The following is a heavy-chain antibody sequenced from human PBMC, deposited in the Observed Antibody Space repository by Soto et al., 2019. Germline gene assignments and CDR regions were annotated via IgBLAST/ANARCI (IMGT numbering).Heavy chain of an antibody. V-gene: IGHV4-31*03. D-gene: IGHD6-13*01. CDR1: GGSISSGCYY. CDR2: IYYSGST. J-gene: IGHJ6*02. CDR3: TRDLQYSRLFYGMDV. Sequence: QVQLQESGPGLVKPSQTLSLTCTVSGGSISSGCYYWSWIRQHPGKGLEWIGYIYYSGSTYYNPSLKSRVTISVDTSKNQFSVKLSSVTAADTAVYYCTRDLQYSRLFYGMDVWGQGTTVIVSS.